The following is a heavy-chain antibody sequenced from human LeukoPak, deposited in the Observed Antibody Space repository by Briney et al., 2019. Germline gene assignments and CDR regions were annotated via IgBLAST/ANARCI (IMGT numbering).Heavy chain of an antibody. J-gene: IGHJ4*02. Sequence: ASVTVSCKASGYTFTSYYMHWVRQAPGQGLEWMGIINPSGGSTSYAQKFQGRVTMTRNTSISTAYMELSSLRSEDTAVYYCASDYYDSSGDHWGQGTLVTVSS. D-gene: IGHD3-22*01. CDR3: ASDYYDSSGDH. V-gene: IGHV1-46*01. CDR1: GYTFTSYY. CDR2: INPSGGST.